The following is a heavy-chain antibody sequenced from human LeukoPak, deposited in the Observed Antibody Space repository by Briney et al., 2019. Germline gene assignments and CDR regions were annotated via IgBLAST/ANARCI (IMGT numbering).Heavy chain of an antibody. CDR3: TRGGGTSDY. D-gene: IGHD1-14*01. Sequence: GGSLRLSCAASGFTFDDYTMHWVRQAPGKGLVWVSRINGDGSSTSYADSVKGRFSISRDNTRNTVYMQMNSLRAEDTAVYYCTRGGGTSDYWGQGTLVTVSS. CDR1: GFTFDDYT. CDR2: INGDGSST. V-gene: IGHV3-74*01. J-gene: IGHJ4*02.